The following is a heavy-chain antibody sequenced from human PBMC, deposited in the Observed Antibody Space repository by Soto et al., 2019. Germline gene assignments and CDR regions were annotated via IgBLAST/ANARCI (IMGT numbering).Heavy chain of an antibody. CDR3: ASSRGYSGYGGGALDV. V-gene: IGHV4-39*01. CDR2: IFYSGST. Sequence: SETLSLTCTVSGCSISGSPHYWGLIRQPPGKGLEWIGQIFYSGSTYYSPSLKSRVTMSVDTSKNQFSLNLSSVTAADTAVYCCASSRGYSGYGGGALDVWGQGRKVIVAS. J-gene: IGHJ3*01. CDR1: GCSISGSPHY. D-gene: IGHD5-12*01.